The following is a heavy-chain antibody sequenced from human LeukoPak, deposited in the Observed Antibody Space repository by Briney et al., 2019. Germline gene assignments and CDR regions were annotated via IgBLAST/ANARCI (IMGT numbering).Heavy chain of an antibody. D-gene: IGHD2-21*01. V-gene: IGHV4-39*07. CDR1: GGSIYTGDYY. J-gene: IGHJ4*03. CDR3: ARENIVTTRDFDY. Sequence: SETLSLTCTVSGGSIYTGDYYWAWIRQPPGMRLEWIGSLFYSGNMYYNPSLKGRVSISVDTANNQFSLTLSSVTAADTAVYYCARENIVTTRDFDYWGQGTTVTVSS. CDR2: LFYSGNM.